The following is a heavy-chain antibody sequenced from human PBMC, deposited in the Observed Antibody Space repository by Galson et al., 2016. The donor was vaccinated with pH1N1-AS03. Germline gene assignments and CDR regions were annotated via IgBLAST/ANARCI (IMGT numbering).Heavy chain of an antibody. V-gene: IGHV3-23*01. CDR3: AKADCSSSSCYRCNY. D-gene: IGHD2-2*01. CDR1: GFTFSNYA. J-gene: IGHJ4*02. CDR2: ISGSGDST. Sequence: SLRLSCAASGFTFSNYAMNWVRQAPGKGLEWVSIISGSGDSTKYADSVKGRLTISRDNSKNTLYLQMNSLGAEDTAVYYCAKADCSSSSCYRCNYWGQGTLVTVSS.